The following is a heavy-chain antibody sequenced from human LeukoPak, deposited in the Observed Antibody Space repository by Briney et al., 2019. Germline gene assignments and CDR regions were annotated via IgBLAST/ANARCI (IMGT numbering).Heavy chain of an antibody. CDR1: GYTFTGYY. V-gene: IGHV1-69*13. CDR2: IIPIFGTA. CDR3: ASKYYYDSSGFGY. D-gene: IGHD3-22*01. J-gene: IGHJ4*02. Sequence: SVKVSCKASGYTFTGYYMHWVRQAPGQGLEWMGGIIPIFGTANYAQKFQGRVTITADESTSTAYMELSSLRSEDTAVYYCASKYYYDSSGFGYWGQGTLVTVSS.